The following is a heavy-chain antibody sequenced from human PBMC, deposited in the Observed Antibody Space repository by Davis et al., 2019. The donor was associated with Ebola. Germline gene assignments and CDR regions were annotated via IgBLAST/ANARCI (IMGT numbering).Heavy chain of an antibody. J-gene: IGHJ6*02. CDR1: GGSISSYY. Sequence: SETLSLTCTVSGGSISSYYWSWIWQPPGQGLEWIGYIYYIGSTNYHPSLKRRVTITVDTSKNQFPLTLSSVTAADTAVYYCARGLGLRCSSTSCSTLGMDVWGQGTTVTVSS. V-gene: IGHV4-59*12. CDR2: IYYIGST. D-gene: IGHD2-2*01. CDR3: ARGLGLRCSSTSCSTLGMDV.